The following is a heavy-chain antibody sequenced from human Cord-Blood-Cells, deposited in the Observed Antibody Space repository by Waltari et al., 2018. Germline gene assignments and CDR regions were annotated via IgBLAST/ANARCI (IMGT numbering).Heavy chain of an antibody. J-gene: IGHJ4*02. V-gene: IGHV4-38-2*01. CDR2: IYHSGST. CDR1: GYSISSGYY. Sequence: QVQLQESGPGLVKPSETLSLTCAVSGYSISSGYYWGWIRQPPGKGLEWIGSIYHSGSTYYNPSLKGRVTISVDTSKNQFSLKLSSVTAADTAVYYCARADKRGAYGDFDYWGQGTLVTVSS. D-gene: IGHD4-17*01. CDR3: ARADKRGAYGDFDY.